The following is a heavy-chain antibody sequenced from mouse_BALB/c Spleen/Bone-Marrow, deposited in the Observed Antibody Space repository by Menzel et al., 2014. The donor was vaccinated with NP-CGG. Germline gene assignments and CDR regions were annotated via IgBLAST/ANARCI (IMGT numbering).Heavy chain of an antibody. CDR2: IYPGDGDT. J-gene: IGHJ4*01. V-gene: IGHV1-80*01. CDR3: ARGDGNYPFYAMDY. CDR1: GHAFSSYW. Sequence: LVESGAELVRPGSSVKVSCKASGHAFSSYWMNWVKQRPGQGLEWIGQIYPGDGDTNYNGKFKGKATLTADKSSSTAYMQLSSLTSEDSAVYFCARGDGNYPFYAMDYWGQGTSVTVSS. D-gene: IGHD2-1*01.